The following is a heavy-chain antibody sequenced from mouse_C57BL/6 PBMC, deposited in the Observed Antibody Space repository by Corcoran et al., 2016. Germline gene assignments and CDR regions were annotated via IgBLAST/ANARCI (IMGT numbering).Heavy chain of an antibody. J-gene: IGHJ2*01. D-gene: IGHD2-2*01. Sequence: EVQLQQSGPVLVKPGASVKMSCKASGYTFTDYYMNWVKQSHGKSLEWIGVINPYNGGTSYNQKFKGKATLTVDKSSSTAYMELNSLTSEDSAVYYCARRVGYADLFDYWGQGTTLTVSS. V-gene: IGHV1-19*01. CDR3: ARRVGYADLFDY. CDR1: GYTFTDYY. CDR2: INPYNGGT.